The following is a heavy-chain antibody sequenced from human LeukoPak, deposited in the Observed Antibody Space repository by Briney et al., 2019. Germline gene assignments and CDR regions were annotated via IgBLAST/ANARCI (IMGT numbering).Heavy chain of an antibody. CDR3: AREGMARPLFSTGPFDY. CDR1: GGTFSSYA. V-gene: IGHV1-69*04. Sequence: ASVKVSCKASGGTFSSYAISWVRQAPGQGLEWMGRIIPILGIANYAQKFQGRVTITADKSTSTAYMELSSLRSEDTAVYYCAREGMARPLFSTGPFDYWGQGTLVTVSS. D-gene: IGHD5-24*01. CDR2: IIPILGIA. J-gene: IGHJ4*02.